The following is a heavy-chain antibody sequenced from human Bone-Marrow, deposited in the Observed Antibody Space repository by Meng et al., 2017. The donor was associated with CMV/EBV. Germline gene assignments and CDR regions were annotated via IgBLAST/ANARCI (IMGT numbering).Heavy chain of an antibody. J-gene: IGHJ5*02. CDR2: IIPILGIA. D-gene: IGHD1-26*01. CDR1: GGTFSSSA. Sequence: ASGGTFSSSAISWVRPAPGQGLEWMGGIIPILGIANYAQKFQGRVTITADKSTSTAYMELSSLRSEDTAVYYCARGHQWEPPDWFDPWGQGTLVTVSS. V-gene: IGHV1-69*10. CDR3: ARGHQWEPPDWFDP.